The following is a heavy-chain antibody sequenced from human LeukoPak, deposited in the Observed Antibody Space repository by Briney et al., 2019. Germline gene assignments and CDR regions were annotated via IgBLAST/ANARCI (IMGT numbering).Heavy chain of an antibody. CDR3: ARRAGAYSHPYDY. J-gene: IGHJ4*02. Sequence: GGSLRLSCAASGFTDSTKYMTWVRQAPGKRLEWVSIIYSDNTHYSDSVKGRFTISRDNSKNTLYLQMNSLRAEDTAVYYCARRAGAYSHPYDYWGQGTLVTVSS. D-gene: IGHD4/OR15-4a*01. CDR2: IYSDNT. CDR1: GFTDSTKY. V-gene: IGHV3-53*01.